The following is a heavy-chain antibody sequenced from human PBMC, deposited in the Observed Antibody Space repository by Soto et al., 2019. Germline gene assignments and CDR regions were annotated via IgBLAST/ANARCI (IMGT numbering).Heavy chain of an antibody. V-gene: IGHV1-69*02. J-gene: IGHJ4*02. CDR1: GGTFSSYT. CDR2: IIPILGIA. D-gene: IGHD3-10*01. Sequence: QVQLVQSGAEVKKPGSSVKVSCKASGGTFSSYTISWVRQAPGQGLEWMGRIIPILGIANYAQKFQGRVTITADKSTSTAYMELSSLRSADTAVYYCARQYGSRYYFDYWGQGTLVTVSS. CDR3: ARQYGSRYYFDY.